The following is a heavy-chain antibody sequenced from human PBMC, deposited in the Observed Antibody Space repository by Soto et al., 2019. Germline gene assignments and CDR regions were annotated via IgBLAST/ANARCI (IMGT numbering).Heavy chain of an antibody. D-gene: IGHD3-10*01. CDR3: ARSHGFYYGSGSYALDAFDI. J-gene: IGHJ3*02. CDR1: GGSISSYY. V-gene: IGHV4-59*01. Sequence: SETLSLTCTVPGGSISSYYWSWIRQPPGKGLEWIGYIYYSGSTNYNPSLKSRVTISVDTSKNQFSLKLRSVTAADTAVYYCARSHGFYYGSGSYALDAFDIWGQGAMVTVSS. CDR2: IYYSGST.